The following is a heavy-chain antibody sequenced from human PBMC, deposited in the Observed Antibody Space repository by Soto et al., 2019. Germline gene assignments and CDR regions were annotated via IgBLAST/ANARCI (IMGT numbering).Heavy chain of an antibody. J-gene: IGHJ4*02. V-gene: IGHV3-64D*08. D-gene: IGHD6-19*01. CDR2: ISSNGGST. CDR3: ARKSIAVAGSYYFDY. CDR1: GFTFSSYA. Sequence: GGSLRLSCSASGFTFSSYAMHWVRQAPGKGLEYVSAISSNGGSTYYADSVKGRFTISRDNSKNTLYLQMSSLRAEDTAVYYCARKSIAVAGSYYFDYWGQGTLVTVSS.